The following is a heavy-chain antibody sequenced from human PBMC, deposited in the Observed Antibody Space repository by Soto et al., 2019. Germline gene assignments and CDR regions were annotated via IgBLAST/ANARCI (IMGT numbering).Heavy chain of an antibody. J-gene: IGHJ4*02. D-gene: IGHD6-13*01. CDR2: IYYSGST. V-gene: IGHV4-39*01. CDR1: GGSISSSNYY. CDR3: ARLKDNSWYYNYFDY. Sequence: SETLSLTCTVSGGSISSSNYYWGWIRQPPGKGLEWIGTIYYSGSTYYNPSLKSRVTISVDTSKNQFSLKLSSVTVADTAVYYCARLKDNSWYYNYFDYWGQGTLVTVS.